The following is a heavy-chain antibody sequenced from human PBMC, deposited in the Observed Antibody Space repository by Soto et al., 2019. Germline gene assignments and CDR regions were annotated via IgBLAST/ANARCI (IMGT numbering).Heavy chain of an antibody. V-gene: IGHV1-69*13. Sequence: SVKVSCKASGGTFSSYAISWVRQAPGQGLEWMGGIIPIFGTANYAQKFQGRVTITADESTSTAYMELSSLRSEDTAVYYCARDPGGSTVPTQSFWFVPSGQGTLLTVS. J-gene: IGHJ5*02. CDR2: IIPIFGTA. CDR3: ARDPGGSTVPTQSFWFVP. D-gene: IGHD4-17*01. CDR1: GGTFSSYA.